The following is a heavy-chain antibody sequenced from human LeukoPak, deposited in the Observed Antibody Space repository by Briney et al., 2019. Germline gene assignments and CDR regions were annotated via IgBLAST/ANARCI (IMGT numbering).Heavy chain of an antibody. CDR1: GYTFTSYD. CDR2: MNPNSGNT. D-gene: IGHD4-17*01. J-gene: IGHJ3*02. V-gene: IGHV1-8*03. Sequence: GASVKVSCKASGYTFTSYDINWVRQATGQGLEWMGWMNPNSGNTGYAQKFQGRVTITRNTSISTAYMELSSLRSEDTAVYYCARDLLYGDYGEVAFDIWGQGTVVTVSS. CDR3: ARDLLYGDYGEVAFDI.